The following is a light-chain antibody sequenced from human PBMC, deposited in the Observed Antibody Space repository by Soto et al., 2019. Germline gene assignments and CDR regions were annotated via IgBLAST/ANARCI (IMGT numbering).Light chain of an antibody. Sequence: EMGVKACQRTVAFSRRDRAHLECSVSQNVGSRYLAWYQQKPGQAPRLLIYGTSNRATGIPDRFSGSGSGTDFSLTISSLEPGDLAVYYCQQYGSSPRTFGQGTKVDIK. J-gene: IGKJ1*01. CDR3: QQYGSSPRT. CDR2: GTS. V-gene: IGKV3-20*01. CDR1: QNVGSRY.